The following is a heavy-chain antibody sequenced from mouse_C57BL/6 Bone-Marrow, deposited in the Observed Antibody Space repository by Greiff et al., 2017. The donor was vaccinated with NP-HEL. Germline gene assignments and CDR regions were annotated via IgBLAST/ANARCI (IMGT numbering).Heavy chain of an antibody. J-gene: IGHJ4*01. CDR1: GYTFTSYW. CDR3: ARPTLGGTPYYAMDY. V-gene: IGHV1-64*01. CDR2: IHPNSGST. Sequence: QVQLQQPGAELVKPGASVKLSCKASGYTFTSYWMHWVKQRPGQGLEWIGMIHPNSGSTNYNEKFKSKATLTVDKSSSTAYMQLSSLTSEDSAVYYCARPTLGGTPYYAMDYWGQGTSVTVSS. D-gene: IGHD1-1*02.